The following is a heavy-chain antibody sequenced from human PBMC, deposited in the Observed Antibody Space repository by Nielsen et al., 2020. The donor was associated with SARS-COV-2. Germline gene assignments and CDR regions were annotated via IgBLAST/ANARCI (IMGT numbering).Heavy chain of an antibody. Sequence: ASVKVSCKASGYTFTGYYILWVRRPPGHGLEWMGRINPNSGGTNYAQKFQGRVTMTRDTSISTAYMELSRLRSDDTAVYYCARGIQLWPSWGYYYYGMDVWGQGTTVTVSS. V-gene: IGHV1-2*06. J-gene: IGHJ6*02. CDR2: INPNSGGT. D-gene: IGHD5-18*01. CDR1: GYTFTGYY. CDR3: ARGIQLWPSWGYYYYGMDV.